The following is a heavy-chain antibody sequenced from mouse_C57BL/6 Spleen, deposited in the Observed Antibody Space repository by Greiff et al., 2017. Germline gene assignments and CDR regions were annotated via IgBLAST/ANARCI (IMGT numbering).Heavy chain of an antibody. CDR3: ARWEDGDDYWYFAD. CDR1: GYTFTSYW. J-gene: IGHJ1*03. V-gene: IGHV1-55*01. D-gene: IGHD2-13*01. CDR2: IYPGSGST. Sequence: QVQLQQPGAELVKPGASVKMSCKASGYTFTSYWITWVKQRPGQGLEWIGDIYPGSGSTNYNEKFKSKATLTVDTSSSTAYMQLSSLTSEDSAVDYCARWEDGDDYWYFADWGTGTTVTVSS.